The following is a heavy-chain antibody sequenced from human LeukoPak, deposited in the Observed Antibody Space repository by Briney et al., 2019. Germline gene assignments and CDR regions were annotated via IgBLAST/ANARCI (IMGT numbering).Heavy chain of an antibody. J-gene: IGHJ4*02. CDR3: AKTPQSTIFGVVTSYYFDY. V-gene: IGHV3-23*01. D-gene: IGHD3-3*01. CDR2: ISGSGGST. CDR1: GFTFSSYA. Sequence: PGGSLRLSCAASGFTFSSYAMSWVRQAPGKGLEWVSAISGSGGSTYYADSVKGRFTISRDNSKNTLYLQMNSLRAEDTAVYYCAKTPQSTIFGVVTSYYFDYWGQGTLVTVSS.